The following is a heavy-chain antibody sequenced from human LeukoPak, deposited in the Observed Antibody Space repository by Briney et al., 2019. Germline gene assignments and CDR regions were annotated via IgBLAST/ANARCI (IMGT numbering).Heavy chain of an antibody. V-gene: IGHV3-21*01. CDR1: GFTFSSYS. J-gene: IGHJ4*02. D-gene: IGHD2-2*01. Sequence: PGGSLRLSCAASGFTFSSYSMNWVRLAPGKGLEWVSSISSSSSYIYYADSVKGRFTISRDNAKNSLYLQMNSLRAEDTAVYYCAGPMVSSTSYEDYWGQGTLVTVSS. CDR2: ISSSSSYI. CDR3: AGPMVSSTSYEDY.